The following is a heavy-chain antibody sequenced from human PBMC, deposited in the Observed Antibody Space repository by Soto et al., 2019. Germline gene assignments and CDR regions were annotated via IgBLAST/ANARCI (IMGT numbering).Heavy chain of an antibody. J-gene: IGHJ5*02. CDR2: VYYSGST. Sequence: XATLALNFTVSGGSVGTYYWSWIRQPPGKGLEWIGYVYYSGSTNYNPSLKSRVTISVDTSKNQFSLKLSSVTAADTAVYYCARDQSSSGWYPLGGFDPWGRGTLVTVSS. V-gene: IGHV4-59*02. CDR1: GGSVGTYY. D-gene: IGHD6-19*01. CDR3: ARDQSSSGWYPLGGFDP.